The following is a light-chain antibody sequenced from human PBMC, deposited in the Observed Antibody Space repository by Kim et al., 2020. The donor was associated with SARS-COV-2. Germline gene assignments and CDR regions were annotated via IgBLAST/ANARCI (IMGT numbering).Light chain of an antibody. J-gene: IGLJ2*01. Sequence: VAVGQTVMTRRQGDFLSSYYATWHQQKAGQAPIVVIYGKNHPSSGTPDLFSGSSSENTAFLTITGTPAGDEDDYCCNSQDSNDNVVFGGGTKVTVL. V-gene: IGLV3-19*01. CDR2: GKN. CDR1: FLSSYY. CDR3: NSQDSNDNVV.